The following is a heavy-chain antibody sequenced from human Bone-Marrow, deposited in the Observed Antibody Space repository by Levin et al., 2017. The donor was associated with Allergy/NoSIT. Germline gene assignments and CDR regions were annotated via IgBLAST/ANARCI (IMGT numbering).Heavy chain of an antibody. D-gene: IGHD3-10*01. CDR1: GASISSFY. Sequence: SETLSLTCTVSGASISSFYWSWIRQPPGKELEWIGYIYYSGSTNYNPSLKSRVTISIDTSKNQFSLKLSSVTAADTAVYYCARHETYYYGSGSFSSGMDVWGQGTTVTVSS. V-gene: IGHV4-59*08. J-gene: IGHJ6*02. CDR2: IYYSGST. CDR3: ARHETYYYGSGSFSSGMDV.